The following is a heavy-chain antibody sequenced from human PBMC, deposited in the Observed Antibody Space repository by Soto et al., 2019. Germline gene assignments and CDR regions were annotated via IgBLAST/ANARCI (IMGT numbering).Heavy chain of an antibody. Sequence: QLQLQESGSGLVKPSQTLSLTCAVSGGSISSGGNSWSWIRQPPGKGLEWIGYIYHSGSTYYNPSLKSRVTLSVDRSKNQFSLKLSSVTAADTAVYYCARAGDSSGPVALGYWGQGTLVTVSS. J-gene: IGHJ4*02. CDR1: GGSISSGGNS. CDR2: IYHSGST. D-gene: IGHD6-19*01. CDR3: ARAGDSSGPVALGY. V-gene: IGHV4-30-2*01.